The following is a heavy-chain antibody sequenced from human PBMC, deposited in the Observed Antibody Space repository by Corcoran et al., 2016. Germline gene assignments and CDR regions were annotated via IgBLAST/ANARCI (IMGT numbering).Heavy chain of an antibody. J-gene: IGHJ6*02. CDR3: ARAPPRGSGWTTISYYYGMDV. CDR1: GGSISSSSYY. D-gene: IGHD6-19*01. V-gene: IGHV4-39*07. CDR2: IYYSGST. Sequence: QLQLQESGPGLVKPSETLSLTCTVSGGSISSSSYYWGWIRQPPGKGLEWIGSIYYSGSTYYNPSLKSRVTISVDTSKNQFSLKLSSVTAADTAVYYCARAPPRGSGWTTISYYYGMDVWGQGTTVTVSS.